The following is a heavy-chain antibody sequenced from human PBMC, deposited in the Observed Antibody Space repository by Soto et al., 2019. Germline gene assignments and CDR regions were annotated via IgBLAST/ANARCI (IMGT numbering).Heavy chain of an antibody. D-gene: IGHD4-17*01. J-gene: IGHJ4*02. CDR1: GGSFSGYY. CDR3: ARGRHGGAAD. V-gene: IGHV4-34*01. Sequence: QVQLQLWGAGLLKPSETLSLTCAVYGGSFSGYYWSWIRQPPGKGLEWIGEINPSGRTNYTPSLKSRVSISVDTSKNQFSLKLSSVTAADTAVYYCARGRHGGAADWGQGTLVTVSS. CDR2: INPSGRT.